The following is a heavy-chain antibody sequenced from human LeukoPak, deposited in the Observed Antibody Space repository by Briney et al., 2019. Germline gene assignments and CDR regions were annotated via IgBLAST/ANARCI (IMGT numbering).Heavy chain of an antibody. CDR1: GFTFSSYS. V-gene: IGHV3-7*01. CDR3: ARDYWNYFDY. Sequence: GGSLRLSCAASGFTFSSYSMNWVRQAPGKGLEWVANIKKDGSDKYYVDSVKGRFTISRDNAKNSLYLQMNSLRAEDTAVYYCARDYWNYFDYWGQGTLVTVSS. J-gene: IGHJ4*02. CDR2: IKKDGSDK. D-gene: IGHD1-1*01.